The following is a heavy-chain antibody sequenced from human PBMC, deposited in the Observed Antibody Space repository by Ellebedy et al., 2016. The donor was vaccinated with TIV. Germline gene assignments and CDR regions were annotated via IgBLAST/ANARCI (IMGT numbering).Heavy chain of an antibody. V-gene: IGHV1-18*01. D-gene: IGHD3-22*01. CDR2: ISTYKGKP. Sequence: AASVQVSCKASGYTFTSYDVRWVREAAGQGLEWMGWISTYKGKPNYAQKLQGRVTMTTDTYTITAYMELRSLRSDDTAVYYCARWKLYDSSGYYYMDNYYGMDVWGQGTTVTVSS. CDR3: ARWKLYDSSGYYYMDNYYGMDV. CDR1: GYTFTSYD. J-gene: IGHJ6*02.